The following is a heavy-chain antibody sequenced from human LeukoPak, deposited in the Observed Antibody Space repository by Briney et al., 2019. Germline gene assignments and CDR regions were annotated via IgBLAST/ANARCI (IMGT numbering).Heavy chain of an antibody. CDR1: GFTFSSYG. V-gene: IGHV3-30*02. CDR2: IRYDGSNK. Sequence: GGSLRLSCAASGFTFSSYGMHWVRQAPGKGLEWVAFIRYDGSNKYYADSVKGRFTISRDNSKNTLCLQMNSLRAEDTAVYYCASPVRDRYCSGGSCYSPFDFWGQGNLVTVSS. D-gene: IGHD2-15*01. J-gene: IGHJ4*02. CDR3: ASPVRDRYCSGGSCYSPFDF.